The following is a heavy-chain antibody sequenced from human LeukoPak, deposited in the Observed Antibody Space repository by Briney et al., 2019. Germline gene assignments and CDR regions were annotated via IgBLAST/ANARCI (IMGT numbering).Heavy chain of an antibody. CDR2: IGDSGGST. V-gene: IGHV3-23*01. Sequence: PGGSLRLSCAASGFTFSSYAMSWVRQAPGKGLEWVSAIGDSGGSTYYADSVKGRFTISRDNSKNTLYLQMNSLRAEDTAKYYCASPSSGSYHYWGQGTLVTVSS. D-gene: IGHD1-26*01. J-gene: IGHJ4*02. CDR1: GFTFSSYA. CDR3: ASPSSGSYHY.